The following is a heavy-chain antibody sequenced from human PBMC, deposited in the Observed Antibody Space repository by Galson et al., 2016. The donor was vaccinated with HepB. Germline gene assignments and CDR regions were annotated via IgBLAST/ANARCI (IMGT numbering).Heavy chain of an antibody. V-gene: IGHV3-74*01. J-gene: IGHJ6*02. CDR2: ISSDGSST. CDR3: ARVDPMYYYDRSGLSYYGMDV. Sequence: SLRLSCAASGFTFSSYWMHWVRQAPGKGLVWVSRISSDGSSTSYVDSVKGRFTISRDNAKNTLYMQMNSLRAEDTAVYYCARVDPMYYYDRSGLSYYGMDVWGQGTTVTVSS. D-gene: IGHD3-22*01. CDR1: GFTFSSYW.